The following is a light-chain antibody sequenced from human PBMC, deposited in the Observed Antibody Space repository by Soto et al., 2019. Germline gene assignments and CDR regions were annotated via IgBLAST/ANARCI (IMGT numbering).Light chain of an antibody. Sequence: QSALTQPASVYGSPGQSITISCTGTSSDVGGYDYVSWYQQLPGKAPKLMIYDVNNRPSGVSNRFSGSKSGNTASLTISGLQAEDEADYYCSSYTGTSTVVFGGGTKLTVL. CDR3: SSYTGTSTVV. V-gene: IGLV2-14*01. J-gene: IGLJ2*01. CDR2: DVN. CDR1: SSDVGGYDY.